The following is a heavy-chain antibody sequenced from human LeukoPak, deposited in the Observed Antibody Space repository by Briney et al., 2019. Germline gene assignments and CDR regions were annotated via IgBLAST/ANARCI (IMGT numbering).Heavy chain of an antibody. Sequence: GGSLRLSCAASGFTFSSYGMHWVRKAPRKGLEWVAVISFDGNTKYYTDSVKGRFTISRDNSKNTLYLQMNSLRAEDTAVYYCAKEMSSSNIDHCGQGTLVTVSS. CDR1: GFTFSSYG. CDR2: ISFDGNTK. V-gene: IGHV3-30*18. D-gene: IGHD2-2*01. J-gene: IGHJ4*02. CDR3: AKEMSSSNIDH.